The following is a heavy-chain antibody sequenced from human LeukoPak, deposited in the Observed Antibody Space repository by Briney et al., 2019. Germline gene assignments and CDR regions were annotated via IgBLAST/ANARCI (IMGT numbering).Heavy chain of an antibody. V-gene: IGHV3-7*04. CDR1: GFTFNTYW. CDR3: ARARLAVAGTPFDY. Sequence: GGSLRLSCAASGFTFNTYWMTWDRQAPGKGLEWLANIKQDGNEKYYVDSVKGRFTISRDNAKNSLYLQMNSLRAEDTAVYYCARARLAVAGTPFDYWGQGTLVTVSS. J-gene: IGHJ4*02. D-gene: IGHD6-13*01. CDR2: IKQDGNEK.